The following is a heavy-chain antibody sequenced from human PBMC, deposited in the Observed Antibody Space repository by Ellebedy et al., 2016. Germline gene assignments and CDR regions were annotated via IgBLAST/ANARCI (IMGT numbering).Heavy chain of an antibody. CDR3: ARGGRAVADTPYYYYYGMDV. Sequence: KVSCXGSGYSFTSYWISWVRQMPGKGLEWMGRIDPSDSYTNYSPSFQGHVTISADKSISTAYLQWSSLKASDTAMYYCARGGRAVADTPYYYYYGMDVWGQGTTVTVSS. CDR1: GYSFTSYW. CDR2: IDPSDSYT. D-gene: IGHD6-19*01. V-gene: IGHV5-10-1*01. J-gene: IGHJ6*02.